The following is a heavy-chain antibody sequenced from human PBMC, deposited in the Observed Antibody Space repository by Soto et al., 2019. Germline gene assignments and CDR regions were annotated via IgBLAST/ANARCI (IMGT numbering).Heavy chain of an antibody. J-gene: IGHJ3*02. D-gene: IGHD3-9*01. CDR2: IYHSGST. Sequence: QVQLQESGPGLVKPSGTLSLTCAVSGGSISSSNWWSWVRQPPGKGLEWIGEIYHSGSTNYNPSLKIRVTISVNKSKNQFSLKLSSVTAADTAVYYCARDMYYDILTGYQKSDAFDIWGQGTMVTVSS. CDR3: ARDMYYDILTGYQKSDAFDI. V-gene: IGHV4-4*02. CDR1: GGSISSSNW.